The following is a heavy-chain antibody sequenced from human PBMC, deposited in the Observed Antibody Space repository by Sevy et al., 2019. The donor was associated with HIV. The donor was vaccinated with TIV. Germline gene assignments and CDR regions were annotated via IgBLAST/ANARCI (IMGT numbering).Heavy chain of an antibody. CDR1: GFTFDDYA. CDR2: ISWNSGSI. Sequence: GGSLRLSCAASGFTFDDYAMHWVRHAPGKGLEWVSGISWNSGSIGYAASVKGRFTISRDNAKNSLYLQMNSLRAEDTALYYCAKDRQEKGAYCSSTSCYTGPDYWGQGTLVTVSS. J-gene: IGHJ4*02. V-gene: IGHV3-9*01. D-gene: IGHD2-2*02. CDR3: AKDRQEKGAYCSSTSCYTGPDY.